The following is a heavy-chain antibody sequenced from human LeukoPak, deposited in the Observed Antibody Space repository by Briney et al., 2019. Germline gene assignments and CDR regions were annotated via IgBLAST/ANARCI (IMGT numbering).Heavy chain of an antibody. Sequence: GGSLRLSCAASGFTFSSYAMSWVRQAPGKGLEWVSAISGSDGSTYYADSVKGRFTISRDNSESTLYLHMNSLRAEDTAVYYCAKSQGGSYRPIGYWGQGTLVTVSS. V-gene: IGHV3-23*01. CDR1: GFTFSSYA. J-gene: IGHJ4*02. CDR3: AKSQGGSYRPIGY. CDR2: ISGSDGST. D-gene: IGHD3-16*02.